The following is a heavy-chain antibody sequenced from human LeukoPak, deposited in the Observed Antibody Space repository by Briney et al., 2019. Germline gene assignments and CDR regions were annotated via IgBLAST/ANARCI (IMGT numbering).Heavy chain of an antibody. J-gene: IGHJ4*02. CDR2: ISSSSSYI. V-gene: IGHV3-21*01. CDR3: AGGSSGYYFPFGY. CDR1: GFTFCSYS. D-gene: IGHD3-22*01. Sequence: GGSLRLSCAASGFTFCSYSMNWVRQAPGKGLEWVSSISSSSSYIYYADSVKGRFTISRDNAKNSLYLQMNSLRAEDTAVYYCAGGSSGYYFPFGYWGQGTLVTVSS.